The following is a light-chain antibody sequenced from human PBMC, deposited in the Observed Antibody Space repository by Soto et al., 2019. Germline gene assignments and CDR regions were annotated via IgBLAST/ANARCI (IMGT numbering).Light chain of an antibody. CDR3: CSYAGSYTFEV. V-gene: IGLV2-11*01. CDR1: SSDVGSYNL. J-gene: IGLJ1*01. Sequence: QSVLTQPASVSGSPGQSITISCTGTSSDVGSYNLVSWYQQHPGKAPKLMIYDVSKRPSGVPDRFSGSKSGNTASLTLSGLQAEDEADYYCCSYAGSYTFEVFGTGTKLTVL. CDR2: DVS.